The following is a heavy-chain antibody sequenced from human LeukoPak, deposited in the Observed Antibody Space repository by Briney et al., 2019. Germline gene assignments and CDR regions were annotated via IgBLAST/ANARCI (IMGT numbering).Heavy chain of an antibody. CDR1: GGSISSYY. J-gene: IGHJ3*02. Sequence: PSETLSLTCTVSGGSISSYYWSWIRQPPGKGLEWIGYIYYSGSTNYNPSLKSRVTISVDTSKNQFSLKLSSVTAADTAVYYCAREVPSDYYDSSGYPDAFDIWGQGTMVTVSS. CDR3: AREVPSDYYDSSGYPDAFDI. CDR2: IYYSGST. D-gene: IGHD3-22*01. V-gene: IGHV4-59*01.